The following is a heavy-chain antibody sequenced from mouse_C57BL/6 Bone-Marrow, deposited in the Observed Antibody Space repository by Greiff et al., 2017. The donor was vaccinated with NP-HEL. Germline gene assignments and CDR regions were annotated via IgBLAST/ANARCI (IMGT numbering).Heavy chain of an antibody. CDR3: ASGTYYYGSSYKGYYFDY. D-gene: IGHD1-1*01. Sequence: QVQLQQSGAELVKPGASVKMSCKASGYTFTTYPIEWMKQNHGKSLEWIGNFHPYNDDTKYNEKFKGKATLTVEKSSSTVYLELSRLTSDDSAVYYCASGTYYYGSSYKGYYFDYWGQGTTLTVSS. CDR2: FHPYNDDT. V-gene: IGHV1-47*01. CDR1: GYTFTTYP. J-gene: IGHJ2*01.